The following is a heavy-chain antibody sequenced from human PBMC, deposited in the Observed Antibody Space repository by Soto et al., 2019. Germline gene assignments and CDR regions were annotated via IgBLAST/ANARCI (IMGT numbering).Heavy chain of an antibody. CDR2: ISGSGGGT. V-gene: IGHV3-23*01. CDR1: GFAFSSYS. D-gene: IGHD3-10*01. CDR3: AKSRGSGSYFNPSDAFDF. J-gene: IGHJ3*01. Sequence: DVQLLQSGGGLVQPGGSLRLSCAASGFAFSSYSMAWVRQAPGKGLEWVSSISGSGGGTYYADSVKGRFTISRDNSKNTLSLQMNSLRAEDTAVYYCAKSRGSGSYFNPSDAFDFWGQGTMVTVSS.